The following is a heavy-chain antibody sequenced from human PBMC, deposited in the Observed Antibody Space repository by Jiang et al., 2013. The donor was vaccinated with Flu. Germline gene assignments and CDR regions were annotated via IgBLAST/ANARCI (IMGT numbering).Heavy chain of an antibody. Sequence: GLVKPLRETLSLTCTVSGGSISSSSYYWGWIRQPPGKGLEWIGSIYYSGSTYYNPSLKSRVTISVDTSKNQFSLKLSSVTAADTAVYYCARRSGYSSGWSLIRPYWYFDLWGRGTLVTVSS. CDR1: GGSISSSSYY. V-gene: IGHV4-39*01. CDR3: ARRSGYSSGWSLIRPYWYFDL. D-gene: IGHD6-19*01. CDR2: IYYSGST. J-gene: IGHJ2*01.